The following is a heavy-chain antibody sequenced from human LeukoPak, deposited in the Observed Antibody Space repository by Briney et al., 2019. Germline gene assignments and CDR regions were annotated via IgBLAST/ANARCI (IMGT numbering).Heavy chain of an antibody. Sequence: ASVKVSCKASGGTFSSYAISWVRQAPGQGLEWMGWINPNSGGTNYAQKFQGRVTMTRDTSISTAYMELSRLRSDDTAVYYCARGDGWLLSHFDYWGQGTLVTVSS. CDR3: ARGDGWLLSHFDY. D-gene: IGHD3-22*01. V-gene: IGHV1-2*02. J-gene: IGHJ4*02. CDR2: INPNSGGT. CDR1: GGTFSSYA.